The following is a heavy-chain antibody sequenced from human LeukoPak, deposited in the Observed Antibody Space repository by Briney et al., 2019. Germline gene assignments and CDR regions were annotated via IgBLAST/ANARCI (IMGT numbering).Heavy chain of an antibody. Sequence: ASVKASCKASGYTFINHGINWVRQAPGQGLEWMGWISAYNGNTNYAQNLQGRVTMTTDTSTSTAYMELRSLRSDDTAVYYCARESAAGYYDSSGYYFSYFDSWGQGTLVTVSS. D-gene: IGHD3-22*01. V-gene: IGHV1-18*01. CDR2: ISAYNGNT. J-gene: IGHJ4*02. CDR3: ARESAAGYYDSSGYYFSYFDS. CDR1: GYTFINHG.